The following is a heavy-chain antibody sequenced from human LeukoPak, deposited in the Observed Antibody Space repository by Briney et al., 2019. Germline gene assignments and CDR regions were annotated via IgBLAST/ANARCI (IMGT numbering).Heavy chain of an antibody. CDR3: ARDPYSGSYGDYYYYYMDV. J-gene: IGHJ6*03. Sequence: GGSLRLSCAAPGFTFSNYNMNWVRQAPGKGLGWVSSITSTSSYIYYADSVKGRFTISRDNAENSLYLQMNSLRAEDTAVYYCARDPYSGSYGDYYYYYMDVWGKGTTVTISS. CDR2: ITSTSSYI. V-gene: IGHV3-21*01. D-gene: IGHD1-26*01. CDR1: GFTFSNYN.